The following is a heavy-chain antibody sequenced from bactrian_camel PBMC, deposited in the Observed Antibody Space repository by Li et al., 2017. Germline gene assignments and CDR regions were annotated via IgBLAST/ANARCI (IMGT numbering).Heavy chain of an antibody. CDR1: GFTFSSYA. CDR2: IWSDGSNT. D-gene: IGHD6*01. CDR3: VTADFTY. V-gene: IGHV3S7*01. J-gene: IGHJ4*01. Sequence: HVQLVESGGGSVQAGGSLRLYCAASGFTFSSYAMAWLRQAPGKGLEWVSSIWSDGSNTFYSDSVKGRFTISRDNAKNTVYLQMNSLKSEDTALYYCVTADFTYWGQGTQVTVS.